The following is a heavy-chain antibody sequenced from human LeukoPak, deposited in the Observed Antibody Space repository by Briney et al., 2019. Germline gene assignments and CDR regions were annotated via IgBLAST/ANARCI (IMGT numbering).Heavy chain of an antibody. Sequence: GESLKISWRGFGYSFTSYWNGWVRQMPGKGLEWVGIIYPGDSDTRYSPSFQGQVTISADKSISTAYLQWSSLKASDTAMYYCARPGSSGYYYSYWGQGTLVTVSS. V-gene: IGHV5-51*01. CDR1: GYSFTSYW. CDR2: IYPGDSDT. CDR3: ARPGSSGYYYSY. J-gene: IGHJ4*02. D-gene: IGHD3-22*01.